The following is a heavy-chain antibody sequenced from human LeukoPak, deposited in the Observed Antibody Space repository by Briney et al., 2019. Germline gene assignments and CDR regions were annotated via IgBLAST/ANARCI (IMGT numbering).Heavy chain of an antibody. CDR3: ARFRGYDFWSGYYIGAFDI. J-gene: IGHJ3*02. Sequence: SETLSLTCTVSGGSISSYYWSWIRQPPGKGLEWIGYIYYSGSTNYNPSLKSRVTISVDRSKNQFSLKLSSVTAADTAVYYCARFRGYDFWSGYYIGAFDIWGQGTMVTVSS. CDR2: IYYSGST. CDR1: GGSISSYY. D-gene: IGHD3-3*01. V-gene: IGHV4-59*12.